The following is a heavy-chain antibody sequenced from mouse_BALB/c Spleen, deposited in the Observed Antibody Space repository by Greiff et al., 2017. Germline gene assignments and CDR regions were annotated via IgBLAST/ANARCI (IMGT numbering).Heavy chain of an antibody. V-gene: IGHV5-4*02. J-gene: IGHJ3*01. D-gene: IGHD2-3*01. Sequence: EVQVVESGGGLVKPGGSLKLSCAASGFTFSDYYMYWVRQTPEKRLEWVATISDGGSYTYYPDSVKGRFTISRDNAKNNLYLQMSSLKSEDTAMYYCARDMWDGYSPFAYWGQGTLVTVSA. CDR1: GFTFSDYY. CDR2: ISDGGSYT. CDR3: ARDMWDGYSPFAY.